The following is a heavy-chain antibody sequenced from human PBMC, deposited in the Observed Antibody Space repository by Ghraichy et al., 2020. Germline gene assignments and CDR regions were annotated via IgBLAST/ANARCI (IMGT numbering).Heavy chain of an antibody. J-gene: IGHJ3*02. CDR1: GFIFSNYG. Sequence: GGSLRLSCAASGFIFSNYGMHWVRQAPGKGLEWVAVVLNDGSNRYSADSVKGRFTISRDNSKNTLYLQMNSLRAEDTAVYYCARPRRKREQQSLSSNDAFDTWGQGTLVTVSS. CDR2: VLNDGSNR. V-gene: IGHV3-33*08. D-gene: IGHD6-13*01. CDR3: ARPRRKREQQSLSSNDAFDT.